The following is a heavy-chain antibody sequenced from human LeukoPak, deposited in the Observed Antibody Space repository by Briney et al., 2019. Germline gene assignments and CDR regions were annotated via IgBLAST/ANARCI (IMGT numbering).Heavy chain of an antibody. J-gene: IGHJ5*02. V-gene: IGHV4-39*07. CDR3: ARDSRWFDP. Sequence: PSERLSLTCTVSGGSISSSSYYWGWIRQPPGKGLEWIGSIYYSGSTYYNPSLKSRVTISVDTSKNQFSLKLSSVTAADTAVYYCARDSRWFDPWGQGTLVTVPS. CDR1: GGSISSSSYY. CDR2: IYYSGST.